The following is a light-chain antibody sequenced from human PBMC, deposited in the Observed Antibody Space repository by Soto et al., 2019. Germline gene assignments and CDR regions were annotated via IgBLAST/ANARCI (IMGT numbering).Light chain of an antibody. CDR3: QQYGTSPLT. Sequence: EIVLTQSPGTLSLSPGERATLSCRARQSVTSNYLAWYQRKPGQAPRLLIYGVSSRATGIPDRFSGSGSGTDFTLTISRVEPEDFAVYFCQQYGTSPLTFGGGTKVDIK. CDR1: QSVTSNY. V-gene: IGKV3-20*01. CDR2: GVS. J-gene: IGKJ4*01.